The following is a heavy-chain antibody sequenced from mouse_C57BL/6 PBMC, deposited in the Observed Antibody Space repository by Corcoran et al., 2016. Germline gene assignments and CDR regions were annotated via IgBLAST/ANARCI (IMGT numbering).Heavy chain of an antibody. CDR2: INPNNGGT. Sequence: EVQLQQSGPELVKPGASVKISCKASGYTFTDYYMNWVKQSHGKSLEWIGDINPNNGGTSYNQKFKGKATLTVDKSSSTAYMELRSLTSEDSAVYYCARYSLRFWYFDVWGTGTTVTVSS. CDR3: ARYSLRFWYFDV. V-gene: IGHV1-26*01. J-gene: IGHJ1*03. D-gene: IGHD1-1*01. CDR1: GYTFTDYY.